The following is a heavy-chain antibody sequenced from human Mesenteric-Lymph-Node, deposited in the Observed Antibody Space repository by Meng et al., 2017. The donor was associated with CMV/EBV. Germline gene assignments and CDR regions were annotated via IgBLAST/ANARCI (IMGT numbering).Heavy chain of an antibody. CDR1: GFTFSSYA. CDR2: IYSGGST. V-gene: IGHV3-53*01. Sequence: GGSLRLSCAASGFTFSSYAMSWVRQAPGKGLEWVSVIYSGGSTYYADSVKGRFTISRDNSKNTLYLQMNSLRAEDTAVYYCARGEVLRFLEWLLYPGGMDVWGQGTTVTVSS. D-gene: IGHD3-3*01. CDR3: ARGEVLRFLEWLLYPGGMDV. J-gene: IGHJ6*02.